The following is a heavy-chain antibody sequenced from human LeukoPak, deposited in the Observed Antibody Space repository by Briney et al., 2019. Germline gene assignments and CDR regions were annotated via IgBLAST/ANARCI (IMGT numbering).Heavy chain of an antibody. CDR2: ISYDGSNK. D-gene: IGHD5-18*01. CDR1: GFTFSSYV. CDR3: ARSYTVMVNANYYMDV. V-gene: IGHV3-30*04. J-gene: IGHJ6*03. Sequence: GGSLRLSCAASGFTFSSYVMHWVRQAPGKGLEWVAVISYDGSNKYYADSVKGRFTISRDNSKNTLYLQMNSLRAEDAALYYCARSYTVMVNANYYMDVWGTGTTVTVSS.